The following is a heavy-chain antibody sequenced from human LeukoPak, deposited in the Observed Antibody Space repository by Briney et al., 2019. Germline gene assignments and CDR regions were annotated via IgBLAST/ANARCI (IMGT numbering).Heavy chain of an antibody. J-gene: IGHJ4*02. CDR1: GFTFSNSD. V-gene: IGHV3-48*03. Sequence: PGGSLRLSCAASGFTFSNSDMNWVRQAPGKGLEWVSYIINSGNTIYYADSVKGRFTISRDNAKNSLYLQMNSLRAEDTAVYYCARGGYSTVVTPFDYWGQGTLVTVSS. D-gene: IGHD4-23*01. CDR2: IINSGNTI. CDR3: ARGGYSTVVTPFDY.